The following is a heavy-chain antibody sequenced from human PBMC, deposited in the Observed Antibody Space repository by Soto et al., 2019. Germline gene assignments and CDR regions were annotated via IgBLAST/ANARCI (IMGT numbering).Heavy chain of an antibody. V-gene: IGHV3-64D*08. CDR1: GFTFSSYA. Sequence: GGSLRLSCSASGFTFSSYAMHWVRQAPGKGLEYVSAISSNGGSTYYADSGRGRFTISRDNSKNTLYLQMSSLRAEDTAVYYCVKDRIFGVVNDAFDIWGQGTMVTVSS. J-gene: IGHJ3*02. D-gene: IGHD3-3*01. CDR3: VKDRIFGVVNDAFDI. CDR2: ISSNGGST.